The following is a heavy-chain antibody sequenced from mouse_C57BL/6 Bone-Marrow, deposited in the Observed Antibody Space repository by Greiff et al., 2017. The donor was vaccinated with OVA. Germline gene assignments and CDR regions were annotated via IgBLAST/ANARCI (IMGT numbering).Heavy chain of an antibody. CDR1: GFSLSTFGLG. J-gene: IGHJ1*03. Sequence: QVTLKVSGPGILQPSQTLSLTCSFSGFSLSTFGLGVGWLRQPSGKGLEWLAHIWWDDDKYYHPALKRRLTHSKETSKNQGFLKSANVDTADSATYYCARIPYGSSLYWYFDVWGTGTTVTVSS. V-gene: IGHV8-8*01. D-gene: IGHD1-1*01. CDR2: IWWDDDK. CDR3: ARIPYGSSLYWYFDV.